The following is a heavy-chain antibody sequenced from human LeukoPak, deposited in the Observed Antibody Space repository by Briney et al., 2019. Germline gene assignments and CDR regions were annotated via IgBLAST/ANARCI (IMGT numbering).Heavy chain of an antibody. J-gene: IGHJ5*02. CDR1: GFTFSSYW. V-gene: IGHV3-7*01. D-gene: IGHD3-22*01. Sequence: GESLRLSCAASGFTFSSYWMTWVRQAPGKGLEWVANIKQDGSEKYYVDSVKGRFTISRDNAENSLYLQMNGLRVEDTAVYYCASTYYYRVWFDPWGQGTLVTVSS. CDR2: IKQDGSEK. CDR3: ASTYYYRVWFDP.